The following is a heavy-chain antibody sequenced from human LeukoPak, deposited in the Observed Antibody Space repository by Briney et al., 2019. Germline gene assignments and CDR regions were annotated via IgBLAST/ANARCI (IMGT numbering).Heavy chain of an antibody. CDR2: IYYSGST. CDR1: GGSISSGGYY. J-gene: IGHJ5*02. CDR3: AREKLVWQVHDNPDNWFDP. D-gene: IGHD6-19*01. V-gene: IGHV4-31*03. Sequence: SETLSLTCTVSGGSISSGGYYWSWIRQHPGKGLEWIGYIYYSGSTYYNPSLKGRVTISVDTSKNQFSLKLSSVTAADTAVYYCAREKLVWQVHDNPDNWFDPWGQGTLVTVSS.